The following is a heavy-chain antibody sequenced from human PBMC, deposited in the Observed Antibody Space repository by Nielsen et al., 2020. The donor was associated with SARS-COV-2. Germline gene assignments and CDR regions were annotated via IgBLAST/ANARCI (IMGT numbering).Heavy chain of an antibody. CDR2: INYSGRT. V-gene: IGHV4-59*08. CDR3: ARLTKRAGTDY. J-gene: IGHJ4*02. Sequence: GSLRLSCAVSGGSISSDYWTWIRQPPGKGLEWIGYINYSGRTDYNPSLKSRVTMSVDVAKNQFSLRLSSVTAADTAVYYCARLTKRAGTDYWGQGTLVTVSS. D-gene: IGHD6-19*01. CDR1: GGSISSDY.